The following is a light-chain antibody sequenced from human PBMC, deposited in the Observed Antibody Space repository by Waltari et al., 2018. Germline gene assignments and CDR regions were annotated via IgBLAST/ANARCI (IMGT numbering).Light chain of an antibody. CDR1: PGSVSPNYY. CDR2: STN. V-gene: IGLV8-61*01. Sequence: QTVVTQEPSFSVSPGGTVTLTFGLSPGSVSPNYYTSWYQQTPGQAPRPLIYSTNTRSSGVPDRFSGSILGNKAVLTITGAQAHDEADYHCVLYMGGGVLFGGGTKLTVL. CDR3: VLYMGGGVL. J-gene: IGLJ3*02.